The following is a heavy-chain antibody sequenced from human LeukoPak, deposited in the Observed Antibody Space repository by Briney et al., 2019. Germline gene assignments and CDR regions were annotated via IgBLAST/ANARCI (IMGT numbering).Heavy chain of an antibody. Sequence: PGGSLRLSCAASGFTFSSYGMHWVRQAPGKGLEWVSFIPYDGSNKYYADSVKGRFTISRDNAKNSLYLQMNSLRAEDTAVYYCARTSYDFWSGYRGHHAFDIWGQGTMVTVSS. V-gene: IGHV3-30*02. D-gene: IGHD3-3*01. J-gene: IGHJ3*02. CDR3: ARTSYDFWSGYRGHHAFDI. CDR1: GFTFSSYG. CDR2: IPYDGSNK.